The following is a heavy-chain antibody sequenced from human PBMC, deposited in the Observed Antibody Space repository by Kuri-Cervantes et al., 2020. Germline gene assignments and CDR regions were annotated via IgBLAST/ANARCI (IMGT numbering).Heavy chain of an antibody. CDR3: AREYGDHQPH. Sequence: GESLKISCAASGFSLNTYAMHWVRQAPGKGLEWVAVISYDGRNKYNSDSVKGRFTISRDNAKKSVSLQMNSLTVDDTGLYFCAREYGDHQPHWGQGTLVTVSS. V-gene: IGHV3-30*04. CDR1: GFSLNTYA. D-gene: IGHD4-17*01. J-gene: IGHJ1*01. CDR2: ISYDGRNK.